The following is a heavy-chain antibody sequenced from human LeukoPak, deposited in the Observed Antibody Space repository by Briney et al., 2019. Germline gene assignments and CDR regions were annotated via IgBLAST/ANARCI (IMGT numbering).Heavy chain of an antibody. J-gene: IGHJ4*02. D-gene: IGHD3-3*01. CDR3: ATAPISDADY. Sequence: PGGSLRLSCAASGFTFSSYWMHWVRQAPGKGLVWVSRINSDGSSTSYADSVKGRFTISRDNAKNRLYLQMDSLRAEDTAVYYCATAPISDADYWGQGTLVTVSS. V-gene: IGHV3-74*01. CDR2: INSDGSST. CDR1: GFTFSSYW.